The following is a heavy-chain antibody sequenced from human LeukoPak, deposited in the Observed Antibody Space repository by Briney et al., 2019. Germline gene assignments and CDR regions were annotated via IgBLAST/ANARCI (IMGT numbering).Heavy chain of an antibody. Sequence: GGSLRLSCAASGLTFSSYAMSWVRQAPGKGLEWVSAISGSGGSTYYADSVKGRFTISRDTSKNTLYLQMNSLRAEDTAVYYCAKGMGVEQQLGPDYYYYGMDVWGQGTTVTVSS. CDR3: AKGMGVEQQLGPDYYYYGMDV. CDR2: ISGSGGST. V-gene: IGHV3-23*01. D-gene: IGHD6-13*01. CDR1: GLTFSSYA. J-gene: IGHJ6*02.